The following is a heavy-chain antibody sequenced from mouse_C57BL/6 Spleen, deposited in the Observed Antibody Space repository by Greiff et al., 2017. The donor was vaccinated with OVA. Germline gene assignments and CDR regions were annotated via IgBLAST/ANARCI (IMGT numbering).Heavy chain of an antibody. Sequence: QVQLQQSGAELVRPGASVKLSCKASGYTFTDYYINWVKQRPGQGLEWIARIYPGSGNTYYNEKFKGKATLTAEKSSSTAYMQLSSLTSEDSAVYVCAREDYSNYRYFDVWGTGTTVTVSS. D-gene: IGHD2-5*01. V-gene: IGHV1-76*01. CDR1: GYTFTDYY. CDR2: IYPGSGNT. CDR3: AREDYSNYRYFDV. J-gene: IGHJ1*03.